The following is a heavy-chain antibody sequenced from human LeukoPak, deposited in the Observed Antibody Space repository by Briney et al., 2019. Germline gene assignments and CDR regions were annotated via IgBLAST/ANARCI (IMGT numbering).Heavy chain of an antibody. CDR3: ARWGHFDTSGYFVVDY. CDR2: IHYSGST. J-gene: IGHJ4*02. Sequence: RPSETLSLTCTISDGSTSSYYWNWIRQSPGRGLEWIGHIHYSGSTHYNPSLQSRVSISIDTSKKHFSLNLRSVTAVDTAVYYCARWGHFDTSGYFVVDYWGQGTLVTVSS. CDR1: DGSTSSYY. D-gene: IGHD3-22*01. V-gene: IGHV4-59*01.